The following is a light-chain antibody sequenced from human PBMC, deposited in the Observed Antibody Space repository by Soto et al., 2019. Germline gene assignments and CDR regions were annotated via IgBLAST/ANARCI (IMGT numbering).Light chain of an antibody. CDR3: QSYDSSVSGYV. V-gene: IGLV1-40*01. CDR2: GNS. CDR1: SANIGAGYD. J-gene: IGLJ1*01. Sequence: QSVLTQPPSVSGAPGQRVTISCTGSSANIGAGYDVNWYQQLPGTAPKLLIYGNSNRPSGVPDRFSGSKSGTSASLAITGLQAEDEADYYCQSYDSSVSGYVFGTGTKLTVL.